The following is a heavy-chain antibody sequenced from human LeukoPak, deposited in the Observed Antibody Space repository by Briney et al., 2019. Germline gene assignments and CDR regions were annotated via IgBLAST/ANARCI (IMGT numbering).Heavy chain of an antibody. D-gene: IGHD6-13*01. CDR1: GGSISSYY. CDR2: IYTSGST. J-gene: IGHJ4*02. V-gene: IGHV4-4*07. CDR3: ARHEEAYSSSWYEY. Sequence: SETLSLTCTVSGGSISSYYWSWIRQPAGKGLEWIGRIYTSGSTNYNPSLKSRVTISVDTSKNQFSLKLRTVTAADTAVYHCARHEEAYSSSWYEYWGQGILVTVSS.